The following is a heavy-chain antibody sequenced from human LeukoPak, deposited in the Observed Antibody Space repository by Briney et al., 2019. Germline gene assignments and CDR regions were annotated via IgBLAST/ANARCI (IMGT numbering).Heavy chain of an antibody. CDR1: GDSIGFYY. J-gene: IGHJ3*02. CDR3: ARDRPGIAVAGDALDI. V-gene: IGHV4-59*01. CDR2: MYNKGST. Sequence: SETLSLTCTVSGDSIGFYYWSWIRQPPGKGLEWIGYMYNKGSTSYNPSLKSRVTISVDTSKNQFSLNVRSVTAADTAVYYCARDRPGIAVAGDALDIWGQGTMVTVSS. D-gene: IGHD6-19*01.